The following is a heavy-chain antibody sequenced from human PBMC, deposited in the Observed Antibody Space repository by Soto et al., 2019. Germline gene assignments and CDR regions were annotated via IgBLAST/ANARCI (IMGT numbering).Heavy chain of an antibody. J-gene: IGHJ3*02. V-gene: IGHV1-69*02. CDR3: ARAIDDQTHAFDI. CDR2: IIPILGIA. CDR1: GGTFSSYT. Sequence: ASVKVSCKASGGTFSSYTISWVRQAPGQGLEWMGRIIPILGIANYAQKFQGRVTITADKSTSTAYMELSSLRSEDTAVYYCARAIDDQTHAFDIWGQGTMVTVSS. D-gene: IGHD3-3*01.